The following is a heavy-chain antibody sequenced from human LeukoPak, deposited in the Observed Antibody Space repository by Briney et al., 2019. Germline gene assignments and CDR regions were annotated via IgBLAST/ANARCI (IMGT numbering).Heavy chain of an antibody. J-gene: IGHJ4*02. V-gene: IGHV3-33*06. CDR3: AKDWRDGYTVFDY. CDR1: GFIFSNYG. D-gene: IGHD5-24*01. CDR2: IGHDGSIK. Sequence: GGSLRLSCAASGFIFSNYGIHWVRQAPGKGLEWVAVIGHDGSIKYYVDYVKGRFTISRDNSKNTLYLQMNRLRAEDTAVYYCAKDWRDGYTVFDYWGQGTLVTVSS.